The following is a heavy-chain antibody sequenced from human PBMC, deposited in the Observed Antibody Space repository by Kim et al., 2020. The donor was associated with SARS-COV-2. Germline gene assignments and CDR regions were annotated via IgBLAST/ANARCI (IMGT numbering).Heavy chain of an antibody. V-gene: IGHV3-11*06. J-gene: IGHJ5*02. D-gene: IGHD2-2*01. Sequence: GGSLRLSCAASGFIFTDYYMAWIRQAPGKGLEWISGISGPGTYAHYADSVEGRFVISRDNAENSLYLQLSSLSADDAAVYYCARKDRTSADDHWGQGTL. CDR2: ISGPGTYA. CDR1: GFIFTDYY. CDR3: ARKDRTSADDH.